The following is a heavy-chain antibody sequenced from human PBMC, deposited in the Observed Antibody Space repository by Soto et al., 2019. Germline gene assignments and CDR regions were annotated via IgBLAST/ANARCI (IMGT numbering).Heavy chain of an antibody. CDR2: IIPIFGTP. J-gene: IGHJ6*02. D-gene: IGHD6-13*01. CDR1: GGTFSTYA. CDR3: ARENGEQQLVSPAAMDV. V-gene: IGHV1-69*01. Sequence: QVQLVQSGAEVKKPGSSVKVSCKASGGTFSTYAIIWVRQAPGQGLEWMGGIIPIFGTPTYAQKFQGRVTITADDSTSTAYMELSSLRSEDTAVYYCARENGEQQLVSPAAMDVWGQGTTVTVSS.